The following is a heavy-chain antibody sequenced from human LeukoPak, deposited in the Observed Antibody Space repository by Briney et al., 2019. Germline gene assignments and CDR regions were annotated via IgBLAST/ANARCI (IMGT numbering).Heavy chain of an antibody. Sequence: GGFLRLSCAASGFTFNSYGMHWVRQAPGKGLEWVAFIWYDGSNKYYADSVKGRFTISRDNSKNTVYLQMNSLRAEDTAVYYCAKVLAVTSYGAKSVFDHWGQGTLVTVSS. CDR2: IWYDGSNK. J-gene: IGHJ4*02. D-gene: IGHD4-23*01. V-gene: IGHV3-30*02. CDR3: AKVLAVTSYGAKSVFDH. CDR1: GFTFNSYG.